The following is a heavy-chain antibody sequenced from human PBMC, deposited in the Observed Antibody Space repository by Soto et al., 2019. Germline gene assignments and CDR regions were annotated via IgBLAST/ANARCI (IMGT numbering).Heavy chain of an antibody. J-gene: IGHJ6*02. V-gene: IGHV3-30-3*01. CDR2: ISYDGSNK. CDR1: GFTFSSYA. Sequence: GGSLRLSCAASGFTFSSYAMHWVRQAPGKGLEWVAVISYDGSNKYYADSVKGRFTISRDNSKNTLYLQMKSLRAEDTAVYYCARLYYYGSGSYYNVPYYYGMDVWGQGTTVTVSS. CDR3: ARLYYYGSGSYYNVPYYYGMDV. D-gene: IGHD3-10*01.